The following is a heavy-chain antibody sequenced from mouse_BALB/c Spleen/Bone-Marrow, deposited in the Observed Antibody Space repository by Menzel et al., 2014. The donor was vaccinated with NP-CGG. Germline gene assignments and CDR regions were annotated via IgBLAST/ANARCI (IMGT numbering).Heavy chain of an antibody. D-gene: IGHD2-4*01. J-gene: IGHJ3*01. V-gene: IGHV1-7*01. Sequence: VKLMESGAELAKPGASVKMSCKASGYTFTSYWMHWVKQGPGQGLEWIGYIYPSTGYTEHNQKFKDKAIMTADKSSSTAYMQLSSLTSEDSAVYYCARDDYAYWGQGTLVTVSA. CDR3: ARDDYAY. CDR2: IYPSTGYT. CDR1: GYTFTSYW.